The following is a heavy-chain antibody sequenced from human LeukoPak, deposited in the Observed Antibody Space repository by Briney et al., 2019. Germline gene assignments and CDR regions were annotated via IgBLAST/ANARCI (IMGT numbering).Heavy chain of an antibody. CDR3: ARDQYDTWSRRGNFDP. V-gene: IGHV3-7*03. CDR2: IKLDGSEK. D-gene: IGHD3-3*01. CDR1: GFTFGKYW. J-gene: IGHJ5*02. Sequence: GGSLRLSCVASGFTFGKYWMSWVRQAPGKGLEWVANIKLDGSEKNYVDSVKGRFTISRDNTKNSLYLQMNSLRAEDTAVFYCARDQYDTWSRRGNFDPWGQGTLVIVSS.